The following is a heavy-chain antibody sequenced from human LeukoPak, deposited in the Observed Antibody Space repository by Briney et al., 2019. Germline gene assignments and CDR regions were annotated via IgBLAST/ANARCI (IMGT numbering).Heavy chain of an antibody. J-gene: IGHJ4*02. V-gene: IGHV1-2*02. D-gene: IGHD5-24*01. CDR2: INPNSGGT. Sequence: GASVKVSCKASGYTFTGYYMHWVRQAPGQGLEWMGWINPNSGGTNYAQKFQGRVTMTRDTSISTAYMELSRLRSDDTAVYYCARYLEMATRTPPGYWGQGTLVTVSS. CDR1: GYTFTGYY. CDR3: ARYLEMATRTPPGY.